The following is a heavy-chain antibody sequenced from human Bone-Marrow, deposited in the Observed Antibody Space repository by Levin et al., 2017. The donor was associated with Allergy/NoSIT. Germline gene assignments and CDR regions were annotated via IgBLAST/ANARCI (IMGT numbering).Heavy chain of an antibody. CDR3: AKDGGWELPSDY. CDR1: GFTFSSYA. J-gene: IGHJ4*02. CDR2: ISGSGGST. Sequence: SCAASGFTFSSYAMSWVRQAPGKGLEWVSAISGSGGSTYYADSVKGRFTISRDNSKNTLYLQMNSLRAEDTAVYYCAKDGGWELPSDYWGQGTLVTVSS. D-gene: IGHD1-26*01. V-gene: IGHV3-23*01.